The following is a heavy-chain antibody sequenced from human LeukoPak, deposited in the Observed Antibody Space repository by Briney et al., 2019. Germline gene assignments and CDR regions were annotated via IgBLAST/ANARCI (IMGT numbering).Heavy chain of an antibody. D-gene: IGHD6-13*01. CDR3: ARDLAAAAVSLDY. J-gene: IGHJ4*02. V-gene: IGHV3-21*01. CDR2: ISSSSSYI. CDR1: GFTFSSYS. Sequence: GGSLRLSCAASGFTFSSYSMNWVRQAPGKGLEWVSSISSSSSYIYYADSVKGRFTISRDNAKNSLYLQMNSLRAEDTAVYYCARDLAAAAVSLDYWGQGTLVTVSS.